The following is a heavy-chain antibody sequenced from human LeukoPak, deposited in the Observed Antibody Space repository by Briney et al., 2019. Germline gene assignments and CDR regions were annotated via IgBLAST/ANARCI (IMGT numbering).Heavy chain of an antibody. Sequence: GASVKVSCKASGYTFTGYYMHWVRQAPGQGLEWMGWINAGNGNTKYSQEFQGRVTITRDTSASTAYMELSSLRSEDMAVYYCARGPYYDILTGYPPDFDYWGQGTLVTVSS. CDR2: INAGNGNT. J-gene: IGHJ4*02. V-gene: IGHV1-3*03. CDR3: ARGPYYDILTGYPPDFDY. CDR1: GYTFTGYY. D-gene: IGHD3-9*01.